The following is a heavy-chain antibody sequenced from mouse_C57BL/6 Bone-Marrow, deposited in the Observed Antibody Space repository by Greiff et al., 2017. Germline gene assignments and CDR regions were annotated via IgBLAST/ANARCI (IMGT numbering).Heavy chain of an antibody. CDR1: GFSLTSYG. CDR3: ASFYGSSYWYFDV. J-gene: IGHJ1*03. Sequence: VQLQESGPGLVQPSQRLSITCTVSGFSLTSYGVHWVRQSPGKGLEWLGVIWRGGSTDYNAAFMSRLSITKDNSKSQVFFKMNSLQADDTAIYYCASFYGSSYWYFDVWGTGTTVTVSS. V-gene: IGHV2-5*01. D-gene: IGHD1-1*01. CDR2: IWRGGST.